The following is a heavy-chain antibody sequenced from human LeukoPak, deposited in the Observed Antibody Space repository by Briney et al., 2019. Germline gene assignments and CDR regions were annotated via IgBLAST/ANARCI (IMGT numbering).Heavy chain of an antibody. CDR1: GGTFSSYA. Sequence: ASVKVSRKASGGTFSSYAISWVRQAPGQGLEWMGRIIPIFGTANYAQKFQGRVTITTDESTSTAYMELSSLRSEDTAVYYCARGSERFGELFAYWGQGTLVTVSS. J-gene: IGHJ4*02. D-gene: IGHD3-10*01. CDR3: ARGSERFGELFAY. V-gene: IGHV1-69*05. CDR2: IIPIFGTA.